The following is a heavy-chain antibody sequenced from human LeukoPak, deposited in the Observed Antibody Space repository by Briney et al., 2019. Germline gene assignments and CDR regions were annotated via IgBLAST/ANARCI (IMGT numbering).Heavy chain of an antibody. D-gene: IGHD2-21*01. Sequence: GESLKISCRASGYSFTSYWIAWVRQMPGKGLEWMGIIYPGDSDITYSPSFQGQVTISADRSMTTAYLQWSSLSASDTAIYYCARQIAGYSYDCWGQGTLVTVSS. CDR3: ARQIAGYSYDC. CDR1: GYSFTSYW. V-gene: IGHV5-51*01. J-gene: IGHJ4*02. CDR2: IYPGDSDI.